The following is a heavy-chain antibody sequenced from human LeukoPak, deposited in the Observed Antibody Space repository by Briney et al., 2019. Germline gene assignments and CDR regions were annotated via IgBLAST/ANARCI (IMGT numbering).Heavy chain of an antibody. V-gene: IGHV3-43*01. CDR3: AKDLTYESGGAVIDH. CDR1: GFIFEDYT. Sequence: GGSLRLSCAASGFIFEDYTMHWVRQVPGKTLEWVSLVNWHGTTYYADSLKGRFTISRDNSKNSLYLQMDSLRTEDTAFYYCAKDLTYESGGAVIDHWGLGTLVTVSS. D-gene: IGHD3-22*01. J-gene: IGHJ4*02. CDR2: VNWHGTT.